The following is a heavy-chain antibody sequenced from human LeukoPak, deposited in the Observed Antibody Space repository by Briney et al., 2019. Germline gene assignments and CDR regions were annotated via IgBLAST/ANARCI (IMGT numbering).Heavy chain of an antibody. CDR3: AKALPGY. V-gene: IGHV3-30*02. CDR2: IRYDGSNK. Sequence: KGLEWVAFIRYDGSNKYYADSVKGRFTISRDNSKNTLYLQMNSLRAEDTAVYYCAKALPGYWGQGTLVTVSS. J-gene: IGHJ4*02.